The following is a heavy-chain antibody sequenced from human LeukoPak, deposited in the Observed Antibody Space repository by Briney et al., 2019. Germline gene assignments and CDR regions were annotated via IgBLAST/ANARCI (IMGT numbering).Heavy chain of an antibody. V-gene: IGHV3-11*04. D-gene: IGHD4-17*01. Sequence: GGSLRLSCAASGFRFSDYYMSWIRQAPGKGLEWISYISSPGTTIYYVDSVKGRFTISRDNAKNSLSLQMDSLRAEDTAVYYCATAVTRRRLEWNFELWGRGTLVTVSS. CDR2: ISSPGTTI. J-gene: IGHJ2*01. CDR3: ATAVTRRRLEWNFEL. CDR1: GFRFSDYY.